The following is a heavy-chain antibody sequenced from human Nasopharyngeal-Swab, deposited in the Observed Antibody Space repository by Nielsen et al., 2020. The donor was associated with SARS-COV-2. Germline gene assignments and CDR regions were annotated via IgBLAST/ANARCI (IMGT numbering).Heavy chain of an antibody. CDR1: GFTFSSYW. D-gene: IGHD6-13*01. CDR2: ISGSGGST. Sequence: GESLKISCAASGFTFSSYWMSWVRQAPGKGLEWVSAISGSGGSTYYADSVKGRFTISRDNSKNTLYLQMNSLRAEDTAVYYCAKVYSSSWYDAFDIWGQGTMVTVSS. V-gene: IGHV3-23*01. CDR3: AKVYSSSWYDAFDI. J-gene: IGHJ3*02.